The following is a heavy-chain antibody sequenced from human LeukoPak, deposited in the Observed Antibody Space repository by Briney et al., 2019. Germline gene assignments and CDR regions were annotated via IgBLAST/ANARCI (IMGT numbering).Heavy chain of an antibody. V-gene: IGHV3-21*01. J-gene: IGHJ4*02. D-gene: IGHD2-2*01. CDR2: ISSSSYI. Sequence: GGSLRLSCAASGFTFSSYSMNWVRQAPGKGLEWVSSISSSSYIYYADSVKGRFTISRDNAKNSLYLQMNSLRAEDTAVYYCARERETSSTSCYGVWGQGTLVTVSS. CDR3: ARERETSSTSCYGV. CDR1: GFTFSSYS.